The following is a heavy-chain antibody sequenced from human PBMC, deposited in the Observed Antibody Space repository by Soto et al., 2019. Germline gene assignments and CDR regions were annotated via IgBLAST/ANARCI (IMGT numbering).Heavy chain of an antibody. Sequence: QEHLVESGGGVVQPGRSLRLSCAASGVSFTNYGMHWVRQAPGKGLEWVAVISYDGNNQHYADSVKGRFTISRDTSNNTVSLQMHSLRPEDTGVDYCARYNWNCGNDYWGTGTLVTVSS. J-gene: IGHJ4*02. D-gene: IGHD1-7*01. V-gene: IGHV3-30*03. CDR1: GVSFTNYG. CDR2: ISYDGNNQ. CDR3: ARYNWNCGNDY.